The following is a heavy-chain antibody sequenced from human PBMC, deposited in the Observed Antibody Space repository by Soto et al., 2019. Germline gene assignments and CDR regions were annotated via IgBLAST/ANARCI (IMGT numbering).Heavy chain of an antibody. CDR3: ASWLSSSTVDY. CDR2: ISYDGSNK. CDR1: GFTFSSYA. V-gene: IGHV3-30-3*01. D-gene: IGHD6-13*01. J-gene: IGHJ4*02. Sequence: ESGGGVVQPGRSLRLSCAASGFTFSSYAMHWVRQAPGKGLEWVAVISYDGSNKYYADSVKGRFTISRDNSKNTLYLQMNSLRAEDTAVYYCASWLSSSTVDYWGQGTLVTVSS.